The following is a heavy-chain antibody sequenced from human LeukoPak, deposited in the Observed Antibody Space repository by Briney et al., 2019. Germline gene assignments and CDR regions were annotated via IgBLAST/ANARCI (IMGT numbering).Heavy chain of an antibody. V-gene: IGHV3-30*18. CDR3: AKGGFGDYPAGAAFDI. CDR1: GFTFSSYG. D-gene: IGHD3-10*01. Sequence: GGSLRLSCAASGFTFSSYGMHWVRQAPGKGLEWVAVISYDGSNKYYADSVKGRFTISRDNSKNTLYLQMNSLRAEDTAVYYCAKGGFGDYPAGAAFDIWGQGTMVTVSS. CDR2: ISYDGSNK. J-gene: IGHJ3*02.